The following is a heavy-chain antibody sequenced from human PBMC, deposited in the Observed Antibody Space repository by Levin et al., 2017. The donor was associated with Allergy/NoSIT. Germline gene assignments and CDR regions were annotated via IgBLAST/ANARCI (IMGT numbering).Heavy chain of an antibody. Sequence: PGGSLRLSCSDSGIAFMTYAMHWVRQAPGKGLEWVAIISHDGRSSHYADFVKGRFTLSRDNSRKTMTLEMNSLRDDDTAIYYCARDNSRGCDDFGCYSGWFDPWGHGTLVTVSS. CDR2: ISHDGRSS. D-gene: IGHD3/OR15-3a*01. V-gene: IGHV3-30*04. J-gene: IGHJ5*02. CDR3: ARDNSRGCDDFGCYSGWFDP. CDR1: GIAFMTYA.